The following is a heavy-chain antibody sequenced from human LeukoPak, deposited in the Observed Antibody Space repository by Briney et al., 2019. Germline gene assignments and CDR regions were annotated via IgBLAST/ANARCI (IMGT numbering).Heavy chain of an antibody. Sequence: ASVKVSCKASGYTFSGYYMHWVRQAPGQGLEYMGWIDPKSGGTHYAQRFRGRVAMTRETSISTAYMELSRLRSDDTAVYYCARVYRRGYGGYGPFDFDIWGQGTLVTVSS. D-gene: IGHD5-12*01. J-gene: IGHJ4*02. CDR3: ARVYRRGYGGYGPFDFDI. CDR2: IDPKSGGT. V-gene: IGHV1-2*02. CDR1: GYTFSGYY.